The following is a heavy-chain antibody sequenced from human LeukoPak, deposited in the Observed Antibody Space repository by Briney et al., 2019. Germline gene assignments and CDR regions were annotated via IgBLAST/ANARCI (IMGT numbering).Heavy chain of an antibody. V-gene: IGHV3-23*01. CDR3: ASHVDKADI. J-gene: IGHJ3*02. CDR2: ISGSDGST. D-gene: IGHD5-12*01. Sequence: GGSLRLSCAASGFTFSSYAMTWVRQAPGKGLEWVSGISGSDGSTYYADSVKGRFTISRDNSRNTLYLQMNSLRAEDTAVYYCASHVDKADIWGQGTMVTVSS. CDR1: GFTFSSYA.